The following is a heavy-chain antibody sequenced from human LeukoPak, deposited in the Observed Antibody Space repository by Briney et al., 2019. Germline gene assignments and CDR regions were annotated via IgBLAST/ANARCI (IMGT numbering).Heavy chain of an antibody. CDR2: INPSVGRT. CDR1: GYTFTRDY. J-gene: IGHJ4*02. D-gene: IGHD3-16*01. Sequence: GASVKVSSMPSGYTFTRDYMHWVRQAPGQGLEWMGVINPSVGRTIYPQKFQGRVTLSSDTSTSTVYMDLSSLGSEDTAVYYCARADYVTNTWSSFDYWGQGTLVTVSS. V-gene: IGHV1-46*01. CDR3: ARADYVTNTWSSFDY.